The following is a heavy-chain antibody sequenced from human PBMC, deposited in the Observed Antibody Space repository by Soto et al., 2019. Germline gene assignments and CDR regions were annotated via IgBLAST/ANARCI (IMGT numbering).Heavy chain of an antibody. CDR1: GYSISSGDY. V-gene: IGHV4-38-2*02. D-gene: IGHD2-2*01. J-gene: IGHJ5*02. CDR3: AKDATTRGWFDP. CDR2: ILHTGST. Sequence: SETLSLTCGVSGYSISSGDYWAWIRQPPGKGLEWIGNILHTGSTYYNPSLTSRATISVDTSRNQISLRLRSVTAAGTAIYCCAKDATTRGWFDPWGQGTLVTVSS.